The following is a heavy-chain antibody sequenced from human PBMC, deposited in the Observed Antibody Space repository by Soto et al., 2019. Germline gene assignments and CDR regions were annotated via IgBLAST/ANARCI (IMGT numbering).Heavy chain of an antibody. V-gene: IGHV3-21*01. CDR2: ISSSSSYI. CDR1: GFTFSSYS. CDR3: AREKRASRSTSYCSSTSCSIYV. Sequence: EVQLVESGGGLVKPGGSLRLSCAASGFTFSSYSMNWVRQAPGKGLEWVSSISSSSSYIYYADSVKGRFTISRDNAKNSLYLQMNSLRAEDTAVYYCAREKRASRSTSYCSSTSCSIYVWGKGTTVTVSS. D-gene: IGHD2-2*01. J-gene: IGHJ6*04.